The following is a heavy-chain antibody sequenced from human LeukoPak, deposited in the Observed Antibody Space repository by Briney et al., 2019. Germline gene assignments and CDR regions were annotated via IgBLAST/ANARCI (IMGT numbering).Heavy chain of an antibody. CDR1: GFTFSSYA. Sequence: PGGSLRLSCAASGFTFSSYAMSWVRQAPGKGLEWVSAISGSGGSTYYADSVKGRFTISRDNSKNTLYLQMNSLRAEDTAVYYCAKDSNVRGRYSSSQGQNWFDPWGQGTLVTVSS. CDR3: AKDSNVRGRYSSSQGQNWFDP. J-gene: IGHJ5*02. V-gene: IGHV3-23*01. D-gene: IGHD6-13*01. CDR2: ISGSGGST.